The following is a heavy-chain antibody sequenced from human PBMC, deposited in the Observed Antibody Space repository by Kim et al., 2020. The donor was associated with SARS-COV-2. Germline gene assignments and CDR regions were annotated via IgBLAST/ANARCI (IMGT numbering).Heavy chain of an antibody. D-gene: IGHD6-19*01. CDR2: IHFTGST. CDR1: GGSITNYS. Sequence: SETLSLTCTVSGGSITNYSWSWIRQTPGQGLEWIGYIHFTGSTMYNPSLKSRVTISVDTSKNQFSLQLTSVTAADTAVYYCARGGWYSAYWGQGTLVTVSS. CDR3: ARGGWYSAY. J-gene: IGHJ4*02. V-gene: IGHV4-59*01.